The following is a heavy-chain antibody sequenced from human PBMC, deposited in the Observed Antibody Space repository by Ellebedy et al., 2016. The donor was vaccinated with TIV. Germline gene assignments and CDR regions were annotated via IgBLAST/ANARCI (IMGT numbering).Heavy chain of an antibody. CDR3: TRRGVSGDYGSPGDY. D-gene: IGHD3-22*01. CDR1: GFTFSSFV. CDR2: ISYNSAYI. Sequence: PGGSLRLSCAGSGFTFSSFVMSWVRQTPGKGLEWVSAISYNSAYIYYIDSVKGRFTISRDNSKNTLYLQMNSLRVEDTAVYYCTRRGVSGDYGSPGDYWGPGTLVTVSS. J-gene: IGHJ4*02. V-gene: IGHV3-23*01.